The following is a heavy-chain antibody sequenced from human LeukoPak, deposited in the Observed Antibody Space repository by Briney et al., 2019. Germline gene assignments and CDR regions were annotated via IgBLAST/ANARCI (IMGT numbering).Heavy chain of an antibody. V-gene: IGHV1-3*01. Sequence: ASVKVSCKASGYTFTSYAMHWVRQAPGQRLEWMGWINAGNGNTKYSQEFQGRVTITRDTSASTAYMELSSLRSDDTAVYYCARDMTSTSGSGSYYYWFDPWGQGTLVTVSS. CDR3: ARDMTSTSGSGSYYYWFDP. CDR2: INAGNGNT. J-gene: IGHJ5*02. CDR1: GYTFTSYA. D-gene: IGHD3-10*01.